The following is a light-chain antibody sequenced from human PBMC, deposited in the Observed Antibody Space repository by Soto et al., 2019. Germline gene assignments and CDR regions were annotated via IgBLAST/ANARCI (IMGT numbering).Light chain of an antibody. CDR1: SSDVGGYDY. CDR3: SSYTSGSTLYV. CDR2: KAS. J-gene: IGLJ1*01. Sequence: QSALTQPASVPGSPGQSITISCTGTSSDVGGYDYVSWYQQHPGKAPRLMIYKASNRPSGVSHRFSGSRSGNTASLTISGLQAEDEADYYCSSYTSGSTLYVFGTGTKVTVL. V-gene: IGLV2-14*01.